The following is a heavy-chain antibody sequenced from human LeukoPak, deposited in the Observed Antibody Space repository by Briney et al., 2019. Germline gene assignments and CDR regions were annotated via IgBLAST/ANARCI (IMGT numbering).Heavy chain of an antibody. Sequence: PGGSLRLSCAASGFNLTDYWMSWVRQAPGKGLEWVANVKQDGGGEYYVDSVKGRFTISRDNAKNSLYLQMNSLRAEDTALYYCAKGQTPGYSGYDAAFDIWGQGTMVTVSS. CDR1: GFNLTDYW. CDR2: VKQDGGGE. D-gene: IGHD5-12*01. CDR3: AKGQTPGYSGYDAAFDI. V-gene: IGHV3-7*03. J-gene: IGHJ3*02.